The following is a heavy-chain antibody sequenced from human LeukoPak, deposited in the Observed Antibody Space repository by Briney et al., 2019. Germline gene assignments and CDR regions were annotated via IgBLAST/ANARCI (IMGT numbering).Heavy chain of an antibody. CDR1: GGTFSSYA. J-gene: IGHJ6*03. V-gene: IGHV1-69*05. CDR2: IIPIFGTA. Sequence: SVKVSCKASGGTFSSYAISWVRQAPGQGLEWMGGIIPIFGTANYAQKFQGRVTITTDESTSTAYMELSSLRSEDTAVYYCARTVQGYSFGADSSYYYFMDVWGKGATVTVSS. D-gene: IGHD5-18*01. CDR3: ARTVQGYSFGADSSYYYFMDV.